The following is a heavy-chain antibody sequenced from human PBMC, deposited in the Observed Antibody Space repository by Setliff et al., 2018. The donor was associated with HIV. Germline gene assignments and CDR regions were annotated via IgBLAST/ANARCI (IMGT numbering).Heavy chain of an antibody. CDR3: ALSKQMATMAFDY. Sequence: PSETLSLTCAVSGYSISSGYYWGWIRQPPGRGLEWIGNIYHSGGTHYNPSLRSRVTISVDTSKNQFSLKLSSVTAADTAVYYCALSKQMATMAFDYWGQGALVTVSS. CDR2: IYHSGGT. J-gene: IGHJ4*02. V-gene: IGHV4-38-2*01. CDR1: GYSISSGYY. D-gene: IGHD5-12*01.